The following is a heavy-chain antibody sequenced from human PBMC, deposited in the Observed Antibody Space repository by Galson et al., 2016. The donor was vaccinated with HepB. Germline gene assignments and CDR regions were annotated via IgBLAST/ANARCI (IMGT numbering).Heavy chain of an antibody. CDR2: IXXSGST. Sequence: SETLSLTCAVSGGSISSSNWWSWVRQPPGXXXEXXXEIXXSGSTNYNPSLKSPVTISVDKSKNQFSLKLSSVTAADTAVYYCAKRATWVAAVDYWGQGTLVTFSS. J-gene: IGHJ4*02. D-gene: IGHD6-13*01. V-gene: IGHV4-4*02. CDR1: GGSISSSNW. CDR3: AKRATWVAAVDY.